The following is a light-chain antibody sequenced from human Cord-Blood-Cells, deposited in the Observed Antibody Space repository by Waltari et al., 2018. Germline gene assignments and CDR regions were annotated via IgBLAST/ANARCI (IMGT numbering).Light chain of an antibody. V-gene: IGLV2-14*01. CDR1: SSDVGGYNY. CDR3: SSYTSSSTYV. CDR2: DVS. J-gene: IGLJ1*01. Sequence: QSALTQHASVSGSPGQSITISCTGTSSDVGGYNYVSWYQQHPGKAPQLMIYDVSNRPSGVSKRFSGSKSGNTASLTISGLQAEDEADYYCSSYTSSSTYVFGTGTKVTVL.